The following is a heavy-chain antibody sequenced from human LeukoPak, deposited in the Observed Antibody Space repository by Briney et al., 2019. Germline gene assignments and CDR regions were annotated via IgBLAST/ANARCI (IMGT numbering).Heavy chain of an antibody. CDR3: ARVSSQNWFDP. D-gene: IGHD1-14*01. Sequence: GGSLRLSCAASGFTVSSNYMSWVRQAPGKGLEWVSYISSSGSTIYYADSVKGRFTISRDNAKNSLYLQMNSLRAEDTAVYYCARVSSQNWFDPWGQGTLVTVSS. CDR1: GFTVSSNY. V-gene: IGHV3-11*01. J-gene: IGHJ5*02. CDR2: ISSSGSTI.